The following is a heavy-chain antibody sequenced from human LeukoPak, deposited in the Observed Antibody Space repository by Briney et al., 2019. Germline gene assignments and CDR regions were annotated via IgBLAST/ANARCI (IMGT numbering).Heavy chain of an antibody. CDR2: MFYSGST. J-gene: IGHJ4*02. D-gene: IGHD3-22*01. CDR1: GGSISSYY. V-gene: IGHV4-59*08. Sequence: PSETLSLTCTVSGGSISSYYWSWTRQPPGKGLEWIGYMFYSGSTNYNASLKSRVTISVDTSKNQFSLKLTTVPAADTAVYYCARLASSGYYFDYWGQGIMVTVSS. CDR3: ARLASSGYYFDY.